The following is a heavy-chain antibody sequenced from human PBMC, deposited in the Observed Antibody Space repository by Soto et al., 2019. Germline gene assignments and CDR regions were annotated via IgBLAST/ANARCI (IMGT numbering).Heavy chain of an antibody. J-gene: IGHJ5*02. CDR1: GFTFSSYA. D-gene: IGHD5-12*01. CDR3: ARTDIVASCWFDP. V-gene: IGHV3-30-3*01. Sequence: QVQLVESGGGVVQPGRSLRLSCAASGFTFSSYAMHWVRQAPGKGLEWVAVISYGGSNKYYADSVKGRFTISRDNSKNTLYLQMNSLRAEDTAAYYCARTDIVASCWFDPGGQGTLVAVGS. CDR2: ISYGGSNK.